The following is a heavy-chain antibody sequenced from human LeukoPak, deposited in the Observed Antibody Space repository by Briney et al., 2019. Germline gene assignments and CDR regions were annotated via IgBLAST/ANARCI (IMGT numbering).Heavy chain of an antibody. D-gene: IGHD6-19*01. CDR1: GFTCNIND. Sequence: GGSVTLSCAASGFTCNINDIIWLRHAPGKGLEWVSTSGGSRDKTFNADSDKGRFTISRDNSKNMVHLQMNGLTGEDAALYYCVRRGDASSGWGDHDFWGQGALVTVSS. CDR2: SGGSRDKT. V-gene: IGHV3-23*01. J-gene: IGHJ4*02. CDR3: VRRGDASSGWGDHDF.